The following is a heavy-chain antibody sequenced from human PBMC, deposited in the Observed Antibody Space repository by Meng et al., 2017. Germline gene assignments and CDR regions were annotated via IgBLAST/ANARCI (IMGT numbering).Heavy chain of an antibody. CDR3: AKAGPNYYDGRGTYYFDY. CDR2: ISGSGGST. CDR1: GFTFSSYA. J-gene: IGHJ4*02. V-gene: IGHV3-23*01. D-gene: IGHD3-22*01. Sequence: GGSLRLSCAASGFTFSSYAMSWVRQAPGKGLEWVSAISGSGGSTYYADSVKGRFTISRDNSKNTLYLQMNSLRAEDTAVYYCAKAGPNYYDGRGTYYFDYWGQGTLVTVSS.